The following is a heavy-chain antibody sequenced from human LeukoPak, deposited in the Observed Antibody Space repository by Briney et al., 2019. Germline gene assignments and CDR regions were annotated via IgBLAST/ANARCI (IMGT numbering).Heavy chain of an antibody. CDR3: ATQQDIVPAATAYMDV. CDR2: IRYDGSNK. J-gene: IGHJ6*03. V-gene: IGHV3-30*02. D-gene: IGHD2-2*01. CDR1: GFTFSSYG. Sequence: GGSLRLSCAASGFTFSSYGMHWVRQAPGKGLEWVAFIRYDGSNKYYADSVKGRFTISRGNSKNTLYLQMNSLRAEDTAVYYCATQQDIVPAATAYMDVWGKGTTVTVSS.